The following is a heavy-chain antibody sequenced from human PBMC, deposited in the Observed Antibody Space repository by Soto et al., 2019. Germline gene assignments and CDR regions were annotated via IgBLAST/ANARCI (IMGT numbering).Heavy chain of an antibody. D-gene: IGHD3-3*01. CDR1: GGSISSSNW. Sequence: SETLSLTCAVSGGSISSSNWWSWVRQPPGKGLEWIGEIYHSGSTNYNPSLKSRVTISVDKSKNQFSLKLSSVTAADTAVYYCASRRDSLGYYDFWSGPYFPNWFDPWGQGTLVTGSS. CDR2: IYHSGST. V-gene: IGHV4-4*02. J-gene: IGHJ5*02. CDR3: ASRRDSLGYYDFWSGPYFPNWFDP.